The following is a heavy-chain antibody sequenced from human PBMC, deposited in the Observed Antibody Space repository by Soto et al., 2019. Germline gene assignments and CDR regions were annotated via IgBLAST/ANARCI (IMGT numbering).Heavy chain of an antibody. V-gene: IGHV3-74*03. CDR1: GYTFSLYY. J-gene: IGHJ4*02. CDR3: ARDNDWQVFAY. Sequence: GGSLRLSCVASGYTFSLYYMPWVRQVPGKGLVWVSRIHGDGRRAQYADSVKGRFTIPRDNANNILSLQMNNLRAEDTALYYSARDNDWQVFAYWGQGALVPVSS. CDR2: IHGDGRRA. D-gene: IGHD3-9*01.